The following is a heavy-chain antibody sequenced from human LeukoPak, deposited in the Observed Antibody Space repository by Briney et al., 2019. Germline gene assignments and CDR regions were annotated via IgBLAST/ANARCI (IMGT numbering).Heavy chain of an antibody. V-gene: IGHV3-30*18. D-gene: IGHD3-22*01. CDR3: AKDSNYYDSSGYSYGMDV. Sequence: PGGSLRLSCAASGFTFSSYGMHWVRQAPGKGLEWVAVISYDGSNKYYADSVKGRFTISRDNSKNTLYLQMNSLRAEDTAVYYCAKDSNYYDSSGYSYGMDVWGQGTTVTVSS. J-gene: IGHJ6*02. CDR2: ISYDGSNK. CDR1: GFTFSSYG.